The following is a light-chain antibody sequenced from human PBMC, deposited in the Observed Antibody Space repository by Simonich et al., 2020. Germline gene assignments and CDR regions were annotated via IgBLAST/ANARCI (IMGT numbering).Light chain of an antibody. CDR3: SSYTSSSTWV. Sequence: QSALTQPASVSGSPGQSITISCTGTSSDVGGYNLVSWYQQHPGKAPKLMIYDVSKRPSGVSKRFSGSKSGNTASLTISGLQAEDEADYYCSSYTSSSTWVFGGGTKLTVL. V-gene: IGLV2-14*02. CDR2: DVS. CDR1: SSDVGGYNL. J-gene: IGLJ3*02.